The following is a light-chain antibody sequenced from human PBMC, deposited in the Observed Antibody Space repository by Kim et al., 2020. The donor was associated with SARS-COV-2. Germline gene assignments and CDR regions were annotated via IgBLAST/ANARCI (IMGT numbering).Light chain of an antibody. CDR1: QGVTSN. CDR3: QQYNDWPGT. J-gene: IGKJ4*01. V-gene: IGKV3-15*01. Sequence: VSPEERAPLSCRASQGVTSNLAWLQQKPGQAPRLLIYGASTRVPGIPARFSGSGSGTEFTLTISRLQSEDFAVYYCQQYNDWPGTFGGGTKVDIK. CDR2: GAS.